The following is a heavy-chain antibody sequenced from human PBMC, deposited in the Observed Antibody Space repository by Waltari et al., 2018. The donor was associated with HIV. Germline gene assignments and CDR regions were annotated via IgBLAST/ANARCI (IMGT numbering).Heavy chain of an antibody. CDR2: IYYTGRA. D-gene: IGHD1-26*01. V-gene: IGHV4-39*01. CDR3: ARHALRVGAAYWNFDL. J-gene: IGHJ2*01. Sequence: QLQLPESAPGLVKPSETLSLTCTGSGGTVSRSSYFWGWIRQPPGKGLEWVGRIYYTGRAYYNPSLKSRVTISVDTSKNQFSLKVTSVTAADTAVYYCARHALRVGAAYWNFDLWGRGTLVTVSS. CDR1: GGTVSRSSYF.